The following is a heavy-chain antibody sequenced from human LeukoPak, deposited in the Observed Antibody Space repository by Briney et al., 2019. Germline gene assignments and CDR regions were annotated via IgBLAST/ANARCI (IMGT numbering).Heavy chain of an antibody. CDR1: GFTFSSYA. CDR3: ARVSSYYDILTGYYNHWYFDL. V-gene: IGHV3-23*01. D-gene: IGHD3-9*01. CDR2: ISGSGGST. Sequence: QPGGSLRLSCAASGFTFSSYAMSWVRQAPGKGLEWVSAISGSGGSTYYADSVKGRFTISRDNSKNTLYLQMNSLRAEDTAVYYCARVSSYYDILTGYYNHWYFDLWGRGTLVTVSS. J-gene: IGHJ2*01.